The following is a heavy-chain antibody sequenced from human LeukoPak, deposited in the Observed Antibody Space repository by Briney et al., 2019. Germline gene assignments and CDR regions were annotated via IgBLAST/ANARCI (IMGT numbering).Heavy chain of an antibody. J-gene: IGHJ5*02. CDR1: GFTFSSYA. V-gene: IGHV3-23*01. CDR3: AKGYSSSWYGFSRWFDP. D-gene: IGHD6-13*01. Sequence: PGGSLRLSCAASGFTFSSYAISWVRQAPGKGLEWVSAISGSGGSTYYADSVKGRFTISRDNSKNTLYLQMNSLRAEDTAVYYCAKGYSSSWYGFSRWFDPWGQGTLVTVSS. CDR2: ISGSGGST.